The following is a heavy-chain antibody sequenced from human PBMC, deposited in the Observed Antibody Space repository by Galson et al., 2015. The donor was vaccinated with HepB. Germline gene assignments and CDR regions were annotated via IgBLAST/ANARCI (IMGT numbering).Heavy chain of an antibody. V-gene: IGHV3-49*03. Sequence: SLRLSCAASGFIFGDSAMGWFRQAPGKGLEWVGFIRTKPYGGTTEYAASVRGRFTISRDNSKSTLYLQMNSLRAEDTAVYYCAREGRVAITYFDYWGQGTLVTVSS. D-gene: IGHD2-15*01. CDR2: IRTKPYGGTT. CDR3: AREGRVAITYFDY. CDR1: GFIFGDSA. J-gene: IGHJ4*02.